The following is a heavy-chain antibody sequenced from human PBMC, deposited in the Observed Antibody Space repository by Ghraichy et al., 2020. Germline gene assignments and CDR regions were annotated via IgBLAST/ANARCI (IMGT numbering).Heavy chain of an antibody. CDR1: GGSFSGYY. Sequence: SQTLSLTCAVYGGSFSGYYWSWIRQPPGKGLEWIGEINHSGSTNYNPSLKSRVTISVDTSKNQFSLKLSSVTAADTAVYYCASVPSEWLVRYFDYWGQGTLVTVSS. CDR2: INHSGST. D-gene: IGHD6-19*01. J-gene: IGHJ4*02. CDR3: ASVPSEWLVRYFDY. V-gene: IGHV4-34*01.